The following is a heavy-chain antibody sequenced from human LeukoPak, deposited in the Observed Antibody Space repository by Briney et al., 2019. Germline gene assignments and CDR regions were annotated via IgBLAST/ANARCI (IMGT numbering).Heavy chain of an antibody. CDR1: GDSVSSNSAA. Sequence: SQTLSLTCDISGDSVSSNSAAWNWIRQSPSRGLEWLGRTYYRSKWNTDYSPSVKSRITVNADTSKNQFSLQLNSVTPEDSAVYYCVRESGCDSGWVTRWFDPWGQGTLVTVSS. CDR3: VRESGCDSGWVTRWFDP. V-gene: IGHV6-1*01. CDR2: TYYRSKWNT. D-gene: IGHD6-19*01. J-gene: IGHJ5*02.